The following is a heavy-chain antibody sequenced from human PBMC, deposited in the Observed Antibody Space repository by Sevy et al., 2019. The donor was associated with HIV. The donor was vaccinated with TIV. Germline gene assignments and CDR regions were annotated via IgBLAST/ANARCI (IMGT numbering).Heavy chain of an antibody. J-gene: IGHJ5*02. D-gene: IGHD1-7*01. CDR3: AKGPSYNWNCYWFDP. Sequence: GGSLRLSCAASGFTFSSYAMSWVRQAPGKGLEWVSAISGSGGSTYYADSVKGRFTISRDNSKNTLYLQMNSLRAEDTAVYYGAKGPSYNWNCYWFDPWGQGTLVTVSS. CDR2: ISGSGGST. CDR1: GFTFSSYA. V-gene: IGHV3-23*01.